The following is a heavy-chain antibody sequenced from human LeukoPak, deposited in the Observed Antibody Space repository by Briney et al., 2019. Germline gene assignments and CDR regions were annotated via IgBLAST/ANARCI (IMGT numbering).Heavy chain of an antibody. D-gene: IGHD3-22*01. J-gene: IGHJ4*02. V-gene: IGHV4-59*01. CDR1: GGSISSYY. CDR2: IYYSGST. CDR3: ARSYDNSLYQG. Sequence: SETLSLTCTVSGGSISSYYWSWIRQPPGKGLEWIGYIYYSGSTNYNPSLKSRVTISVDTSKNQFSLKLSSVTAADTAVYYCARSYDNSLYQGWGQGTLVTVSS.